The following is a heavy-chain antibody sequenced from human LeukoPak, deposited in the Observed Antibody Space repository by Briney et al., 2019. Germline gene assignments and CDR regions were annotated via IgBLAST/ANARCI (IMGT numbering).Heavy chain of an antibody. Sequence: PGGSLRLSCAASGFTFSSYSMNWVRQAPGKGLEWVSSISSSSSYLYYADSVKGRFTIARDNAKNSLYLQMNSLRAEDTAVYYCAELGITMIGGVWGKGTTVTISS. J-gene: IGHJ6*04. CDR1: GFTFSSYS. V-gene: IGHV3-21*01. CDR3: AELGITMIGGV. CDR2: ISSSSSYL. D-gene: IGHD3-10*02.